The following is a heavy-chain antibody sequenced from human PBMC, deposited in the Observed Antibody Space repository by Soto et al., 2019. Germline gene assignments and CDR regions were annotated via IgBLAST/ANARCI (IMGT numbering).Heavy chain of an antibody. V-gene: IGHV4-30-2*01. CDR1: GGSIRSGGYS. CDR3: ARGTGYDPSGYYYYGMDV. CDR2: IYHSGST. Sequence: PSETLSLTCAVSGGSIRSGGYSWTWIRQPPGKGLEWIGYIYHSGSTYYNPSLKSRVIISIDRSKSQFSLKLSSVTAADTAVYYCARGTGYDPSGYYYYGMDVWGQGTTVTVSS. D-gene: IGHD5-12*01. J-gene: IGHJ6*02.